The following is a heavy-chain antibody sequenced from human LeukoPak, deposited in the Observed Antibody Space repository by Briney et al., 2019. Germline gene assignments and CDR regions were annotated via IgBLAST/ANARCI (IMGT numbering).Heavy chain of an antibody. CDR1: GYTFTGYY. J-gene: IGHJ4*02. D-gene: IGHD6-13*01. V-gene: IGHV1-2*04. CDR3: ARGSYSSSWSFDY. CDR2: INPNSGGT. Sequence: GASVKVSCKASGYTFTGYYMHWVRQAPGQGLEWMGWINPNSGGTNYAQKFQGWVTMTRDTSISTAYMELSRLRSDDTAVYYCARGSYSSSWSFDYWGQGTLVTVSS.